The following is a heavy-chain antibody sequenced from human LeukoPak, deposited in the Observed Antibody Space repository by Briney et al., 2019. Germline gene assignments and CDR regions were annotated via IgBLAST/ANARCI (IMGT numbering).Heavy chain of an antibody. Sequence: PGGSLRLSCAASGFTVSSNYMSWVCQAPGKGLEWVSVIYSGGSTYYADSVKGRFTISRDNSKNTLYLQMNSLRAEDTAVYYCARVLSGWYARVDNWFDPWGQGTLVTVSS. V-gene: IGHV3-53*01. D-gene: IGHD6-19*01. CDR2: IYSGGST. CDR1: GFTVSSNY. J-gene: IGHJ5*02. CDR3: ARVLSGWYARVDNWFDP.